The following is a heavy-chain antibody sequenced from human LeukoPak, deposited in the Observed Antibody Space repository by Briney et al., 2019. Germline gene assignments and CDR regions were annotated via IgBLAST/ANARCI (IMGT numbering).Heavy chain of an antibody. CDR2: MNPNSGNT. Sequence: AASVNVSCKASGYTFTSYDINWVRQATGQGLEWMGWMNPNSGNTGYAQKFQGRVTMTRNTSISTAYMELSSLRSEDTAVYYCARGKDFWSGYYPPYYYYYYMDVWGKGTTVTVSS. V-gene: IGHV1-8*01. J-gene: IGHJ6*03. CDR1: GYTFTSYD. CDR3: ARGKDFWSGYYPPYYYYYYMDV. D-gene: IGHD3-3*01.